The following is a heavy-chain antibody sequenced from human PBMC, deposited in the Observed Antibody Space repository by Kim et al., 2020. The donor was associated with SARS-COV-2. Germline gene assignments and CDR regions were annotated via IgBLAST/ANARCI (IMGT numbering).Heavy chain of an antibody. CDR2: IIPIFGTA. D-gene: IGHD3-10*01. J-gene: IGHJ6*02. CDR1: GGTFSSYA. V-gene: IGHV1-69*13. CDR3: ARDSNYGSPSADPYYYGMDV. Sequence: SVKVSCKASGGTFSSYAISWVRQAPGQGLEWMGGIIPIFGTANYAQKFQGRVTITADESTSTAYMELSSLRSEDTAVYYCARDSNYGSPSADPYYYGMDVWGQGTTVTVSS.